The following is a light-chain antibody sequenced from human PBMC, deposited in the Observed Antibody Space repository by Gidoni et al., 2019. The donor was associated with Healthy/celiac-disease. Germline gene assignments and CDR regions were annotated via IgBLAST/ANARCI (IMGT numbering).Light chain of an antibody. V-gene: IGLV2-14*01. CDR3: SSYTSSSTGV. CDR1: STDIGVYNY. Sequence: QSALTPPASVSGSPGQTITISCTGTSTDIGVYNYVSWYQQHPGKAPKLMIYDVSNRPSGVSNRFPGSNSGNTASLTSSGRQAEDEADYDCSSYTSSSTGVFGGGTKLTVL. J-gene: IGLJ2*01. CDR2: DVS.